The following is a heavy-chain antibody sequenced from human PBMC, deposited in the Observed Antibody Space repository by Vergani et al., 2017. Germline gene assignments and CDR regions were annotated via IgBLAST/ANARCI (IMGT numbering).Heavy chain of an antibody. CDR1: GFTFDNYA. CDR2: ISGSGSSK. V-gene: IGHV3-23*01. CDR3: AKGLGITVTAVLGGLVS. J-gene: IGHJ5*02. Sequence: EVHLLESGGGLIQPGGSLRISCAASGFTFDNYAMTWVRQAPGKGLQWVSGISGSGSSKFYEDPLKDRVTIPRDNSKNTLFLRMNSLRTEDTATYFCAKGLGITVTAVLGGLVSWGPGTVVLVSS. D-gene: IGHD3-16*01.